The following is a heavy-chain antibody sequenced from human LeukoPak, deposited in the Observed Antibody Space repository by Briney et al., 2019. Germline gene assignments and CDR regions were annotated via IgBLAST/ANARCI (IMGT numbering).Heavy chain of an antibody. J-gene: IGHJ4*02. CDR2: ISGSGGST. Sequence: GGSLRLSCAASGFTFSSYAMSWVRQAPGKGLEWVSAISGSGGSTYYADSVKGRFTISRDNSKNTLYLQMNSLRAEDTAVYYCAKDRSRRYYYDSSGYYYANNFDYWGQGTLVTVSS. CDR1: GFTFSSYA. CDR3: AKDRSRRYYYDSSGYYYANNFDY. V-gene: IGHV3-23*01. D-gene: IGHD3-22*01.